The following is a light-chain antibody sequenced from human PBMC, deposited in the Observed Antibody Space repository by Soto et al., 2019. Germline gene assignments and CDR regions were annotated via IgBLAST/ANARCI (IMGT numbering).Light chain of an antibody. J-gene: IGLJ3*02. CDR3: SSYTSSNTWV. V-gene: IGLV2-14*01. CDR2: EVS. Sequence: QSALTQPASVSGSPGQSITISCTGTNSDIGGYNYVSWYQQHPGKAPKLMIYEVSTRPSGVSYRFSGSKSGNTASLTISGLQAEDEADYYCSSYTSSNTWVFGGGTKLTVL. CDR1: NSDIGGYNY.